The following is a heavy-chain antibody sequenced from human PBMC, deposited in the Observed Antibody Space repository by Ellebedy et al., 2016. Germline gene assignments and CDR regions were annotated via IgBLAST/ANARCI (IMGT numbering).Heavy chain of an antibody. V-gene: IGHV3-7*03. Sequence: GESLKISCAASGFTFSSSWMTWVRQAPGKGLEFVANINQDGSETYYVDSVQGRFTVSRDNTRNSVYLQMSSMRAEDTAVYFCASDLNWSSLWGQGTLVTVSS. CDR1: GFTFSSSW. CDR2: INQDGSET. CDR3: ASDLNWSSL. J-gene: IGHJ4*02. D-gene: IGHD1-20*01.